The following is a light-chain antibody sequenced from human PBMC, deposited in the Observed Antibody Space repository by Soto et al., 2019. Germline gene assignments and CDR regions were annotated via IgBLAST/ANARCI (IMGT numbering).Light chain of an antibody. CDR3: QQYGNSPRT. V-gene: IGKV3-20*01. Sequence: EIVLTQSPGTLSLSPGERATLSCRASQSVASSYLAWYRQRPGQPPRLLIYGASSRATGIPDRFSGSGSGTDFTLTISRLEPEDSALYYCQQYGNSPRTFGEGTKVEIK. CDR2: GAS. J-gene: IGKJ1*01. CDR1: QSVASSY.